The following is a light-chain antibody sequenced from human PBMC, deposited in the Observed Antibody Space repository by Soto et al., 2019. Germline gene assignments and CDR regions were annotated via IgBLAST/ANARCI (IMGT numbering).Light chain of an antibody. CDR2: GAY. CDR1: QSVTTY. V-gene: IGKV3-15*01. Sequence: EVLLTQSRPILSSFSVQRVSLSSRASQSVTTYLAWYQQKPRQAPRLIIYGAYTRATGIPARFSGSGSGTEFILTISTLQPEDFAVYYCQPYHKWQLPLGGGDKVDI. J-gene: IGKJ4*01. CDR3: QPYHKWQLP.